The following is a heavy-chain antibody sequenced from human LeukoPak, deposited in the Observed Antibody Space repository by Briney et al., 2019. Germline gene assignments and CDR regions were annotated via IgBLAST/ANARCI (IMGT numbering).Heavy chain of an antibody. CDR2: IIPIFGTA. V-gene: IGHV1-69*05. CDR1: GGTFSSYA. D-gene: IGHD1-26*01. J-gene: IGHJ4*02. Sequence: GASVKVSCKASGGTFSSYAISWVRQAPGQGLEWMGGIIPIFGTANYAQKFQGRVTITTDESTSTAYMELSSLRSEDTAVYYCARGPLMRWELPEDPAKHYFDYWGQGTLVTVSS. CDR3: ARGPLMRWELPEDPAKHYFDY.